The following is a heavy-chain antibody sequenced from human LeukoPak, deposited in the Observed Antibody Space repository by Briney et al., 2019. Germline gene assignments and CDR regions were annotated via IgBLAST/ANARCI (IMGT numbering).Heavy chain of an antibody. CDR2: IKPDGSEK. CDR1: GFTFRSYW. Sequence: GSLRLSCAASGFTFRSYWMSWGRQAPGKGLEWVTNIKPDGSEKYYVDSVKGRFTISRNNAKNSLYLQMNSLRAEDTALYYCARDTVGVTDYWGQGTLVTVSS. J-gene: IGHJ4*02. CDR3: ARDTVGVTDY. V-gene: IGHV3-7*01. D-gene: IGHD1-26*01.